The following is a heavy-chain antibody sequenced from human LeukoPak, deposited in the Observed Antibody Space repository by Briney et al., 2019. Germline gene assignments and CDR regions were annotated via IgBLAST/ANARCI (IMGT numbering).Heavy chain of an antibody. Sequence: GGSLRLSCATSGFTFSNAWMSWVRQAPGKGLEWVANIKQDGSEKYYVDSVKGRFTISRDNAKNSLYLQMNSLRAEDTAVYYCARDWYFDYWGQGTLVTVSS. J-gene: IGHJ4*02. CDR2: IKQDGSEK. CDR3: ARDWYFDY. V-gene: IGHV3-7*03. CDR1: GFTFSNAW.